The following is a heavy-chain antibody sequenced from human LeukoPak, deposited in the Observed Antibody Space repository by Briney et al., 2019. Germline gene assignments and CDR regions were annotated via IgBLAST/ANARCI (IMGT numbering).Heavy chain of an antibody. CDR3: EWSGYSSSSWYYFDY. Sequence: GRSLRLSCAASGFTFSSYAMHWVRQAPGKGLEWVAVISYDGSNKYYADSVKGRFTISRDNSKNTLYLQMNSPRAEDTAVYYCEWSGYSSSSWYYFDYWGQGTLVTVSS. V-gene: IGHV3-30-3*01. D-gene: IGHD6-13*01. CDR1: GFTFSSYA. J-gene: IGHJ4*02. CDR2: ISYDGSNK.